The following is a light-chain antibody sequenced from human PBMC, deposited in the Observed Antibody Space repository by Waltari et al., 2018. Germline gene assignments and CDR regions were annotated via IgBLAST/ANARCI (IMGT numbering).Light chain of an antibody. CDR2: EVS. J-gene: IGLJ3*02. Sequence: QSALTQPASVSGSPGQPITNSCTGTSRVVGTHNLLSLYEHPPDNTPKLMIYEVSQRPSGISNRFSGSKSGNTASLTISGLQAEDEADYYCCSYVGSSTWVFGGGTKLTVL. CDR3: CSYVGSSTWV. V-gene: IGLV2-23*02. CDR1: SRVVGTHNL.